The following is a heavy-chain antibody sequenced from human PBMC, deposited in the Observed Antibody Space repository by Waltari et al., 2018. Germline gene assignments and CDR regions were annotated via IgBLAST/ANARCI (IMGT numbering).Heavy chain of an antibody. CDR3: ATYIGASVGTAAFDV. CDR2: VSYSGTT. J-gene: IGHJ3*01. CDR1: GVSITSNSHY. Sequence: QLQLQESGPRLVRPSETLSLICRFSGVSITSNSHYWAWFRQSPGQGLEWFGTVSYSGTTYISPSLKSRVSVSRDTSKNQVSLILGSVTAADMAVYYCATYIGASVGTAAFDVWGQGTMVTVSS. D-gene: IGHD5-12*01. V-gene: IGHV4-39*01.